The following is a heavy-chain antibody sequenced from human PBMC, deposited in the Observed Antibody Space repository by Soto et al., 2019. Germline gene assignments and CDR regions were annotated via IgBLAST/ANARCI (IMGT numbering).Heavy chain of an antibody. CDR1: GGTFSSNP. J-gene: IGHJ4*02. CDR2: TIPTFGAG. Sequence: ASVKVSCKASGGTFSSNPISWMRQAPGQGLEWMGGTIPTFGAGSYAQRFQGRLTITADKSTNTAYMELSSLRPEDTAVYYCARRQTSGYNRYFDSWGQGTLVTVSS. V-gene: IGHV1-69*06. D-gene: IGHD5-12*01. CDR3: ARRQTSGYNRYFDS.